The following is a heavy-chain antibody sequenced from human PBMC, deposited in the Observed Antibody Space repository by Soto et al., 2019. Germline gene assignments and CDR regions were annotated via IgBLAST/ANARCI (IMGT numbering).Heavy chain of an antibody. CDR2: IYYSGST. J-gene: IGHJ6*03. Sequence: SETLSLTCTVSGGSSSSSSYYWGWIRQPPGKGLEWIGSIYYSGSTYYNPSLKSRVTISVDTSKNQFSLKLSSVTAADTAVYYCARLRPLVTIFGVVNSGYMDVWGKGTTVTVSS. V-gene: IGHV4-39*01. CDR3: ARLRPLVTIFGVVNSGYMDV. CDR1: GGSSSSSSYY. D-gene: IGHD3-3*01.